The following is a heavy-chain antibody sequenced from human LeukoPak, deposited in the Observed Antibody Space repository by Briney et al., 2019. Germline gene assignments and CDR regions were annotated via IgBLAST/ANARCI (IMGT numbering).Heavy chain of an antibody. CDR1: GYTFTSYD. Sequence: GASVKVSCKASGYTFTSYDIDWVRQATGQGLEWMGWMNPNSGNTGYAQKFQGRVTMTRNTSISTAYMELSSLRSEDTAVYYCARASVVRGVIIGWGQGTLVTVSS. J-gene: IGHJ4*02. CDR2: MNPNSGNT. D-gene: IGHD3-10*02. V-gene: IGHV1-8*01. CDR3: ARASVVRGVIIG.